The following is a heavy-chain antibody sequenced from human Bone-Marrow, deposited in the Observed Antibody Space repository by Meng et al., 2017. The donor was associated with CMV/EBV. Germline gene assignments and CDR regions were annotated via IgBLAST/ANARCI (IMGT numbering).Heavy chain of an antibody. D-gene: IGHD6-13*01. CDR2: IYYSGST. CDR3: ARASLAAADY. J-gene: IGHJ4*02. CDR1: GGSSSSSSYY. Sequence: QLPLQESGPGLVKPSETLSLTCTVSGGSSSSSSYYWGWIRQPPGKGLEWIGSIYYSGSTYYNPSLKSRVTISVDTSKNQFSLKLSSVTAADTAVYYCARASLAAADYWGQGTLVTVFS. V-gene: IGHV4-39*07.